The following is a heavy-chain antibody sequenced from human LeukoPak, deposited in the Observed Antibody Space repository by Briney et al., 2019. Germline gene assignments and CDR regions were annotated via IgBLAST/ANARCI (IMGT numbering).Heavy chain of an antibody. CDR3: ARVVVMDWFDP. V-gene: IGHV4-34*01. CDR2: INHSGST. D-gene: IGHD3-22*01. J-gene: IGHJ5*02. Sequence: WXXXXXXPXXGLEWIGEINHSGSTNYNPSLKSRVTISVDTSKNQFSLKLSSVTAADTAVYYCARVVVMDWFDPWGQGTLVTVSS.